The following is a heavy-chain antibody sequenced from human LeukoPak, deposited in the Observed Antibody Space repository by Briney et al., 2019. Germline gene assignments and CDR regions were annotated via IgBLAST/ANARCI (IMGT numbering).Heavy chain of an antibody. D-gene: IGHD2-15*01. CDR3: AKRVVAAY. Sequence: GGSLRLSCAASGFTFSSYAMSWVRQAPGKGLEWVAFIRYDGSNKYYADFVKGRFTISRDNSKNTLYLQMNSLRADDTAVYYCAKRVVAAYWGQGTLVTVSS. V-gene: IGHV3-30*02. CDR1: GFTFSSYA. CDR2: IRYDGSNK. J-gene: IGHJ4*02.